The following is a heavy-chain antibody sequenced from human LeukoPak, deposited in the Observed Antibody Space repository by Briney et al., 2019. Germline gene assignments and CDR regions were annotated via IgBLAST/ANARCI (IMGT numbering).Heavy chain of an antibody. CDR2: IYSGGNT. Sequence: GGSLRLSCAASGFTVSNNYMNWVRQAPGKGLVWVTLIYSGGNTYYADSVKGRFTISRDNSKNTLYLPMNRLRAEDTAVYLLAGRTELDYWGQGTLVIVSS. J-gene: IGHJ4*01. V-gene: IGHV3-66*01. CDR3: AGRTELDY. D-gene: IGHD1-14*01. CDR1: GFTVSNNY.